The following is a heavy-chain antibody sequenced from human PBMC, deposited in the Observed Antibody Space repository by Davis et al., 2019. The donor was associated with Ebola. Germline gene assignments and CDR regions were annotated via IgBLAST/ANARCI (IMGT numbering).Heavy chain of an antibody. D-gene: IGHD6-13*01. V-gene: IGHV4-59*01. CDR3: ARDGLGQQLVRGYYYYGMDV. J-gene: IGHJ6*02. CDR1: GGPISSYY. CDR2: IYYSGNT. Sequence: MPSETLSLTCTVPGGPISSYYWSWIRQPPGKGLEWIGYIYYSGNTNYNPSLKSRVTISVDTSKNQFSLKLSSVTAADTAVYYCARDGLGQQLVRGYYYYGMDVWGQGTTVTVSS.